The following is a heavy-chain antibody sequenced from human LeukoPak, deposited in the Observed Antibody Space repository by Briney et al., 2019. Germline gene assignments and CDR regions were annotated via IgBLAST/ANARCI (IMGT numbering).Heavy chain of an antibody. Sequence: ASVKVSCKASRYTFTDYYMHWVRQAPGQGLEWMGWINPNSGGTNYAQKFQGRVTMTRDTSIRTAYMELSSLRSDDTAMYYCASGASAFDYWGQGTLGTVSS. CDR1: RYTFTDYY. CDR2: INPNSGGT. J-gene: IGHJ4*02. CDR3: ASGASAFDY. V-gene: IGHV1-2*02. D-gene: IGHD3-16*01.